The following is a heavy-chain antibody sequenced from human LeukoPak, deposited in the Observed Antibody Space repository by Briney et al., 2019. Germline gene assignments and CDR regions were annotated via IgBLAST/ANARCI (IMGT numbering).Heavy chain of an antibody. CDR3: ARGEYYHDSRNSTYDYYFDY. J-gene: IGHJ4*02. D-gene: IGHD3-22*01. Sequence: SETLSLTCAVYGGSFSGYYWSWIRQPPGKGLEWIGEINHSGSTNYNPSLKSRVTISVDTSKNQFSLKLSSVTAADTAVYYCARGEYYHDSRNSTYDYYFDYWGQGTLVTVSS. CDR1: GGSFSGYY. V-gene: IGHV4-34*01. CDR2: INHSGST.